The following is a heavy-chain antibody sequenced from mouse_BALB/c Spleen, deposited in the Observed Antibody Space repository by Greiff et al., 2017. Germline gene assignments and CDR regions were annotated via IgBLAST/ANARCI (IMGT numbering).Heavy chain of an antibody. CDR2: INSNGGST. CDR1: GFTFSSYG. D-gene: IGHD2-1*01. Sequence: EVQRVESGGGLVQPGGSLKLSCAASGFTFSSYGMSWVRQTPDKRLELVATINSNGGSTYYPDSVKGRFTISRDNAKNTLYLQMSSLKSEDTAMYDCARAGGNYGWYFDVWGAGTTVTVSS. J-gene: IGHJ1*01. V-gene: IGHV5-6-3*01. CDR3: ARAGGNYGWYFDV.